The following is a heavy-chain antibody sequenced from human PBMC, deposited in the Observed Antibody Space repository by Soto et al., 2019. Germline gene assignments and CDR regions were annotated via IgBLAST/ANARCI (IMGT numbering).Heavy chain of an antibody. V-gene: IGHV4-59*01. D-gene: IGHD2-8*01. CDR2: IFQSLGA. CDR1: GGSTTSDY. Sequence: PSETLSLTCTVSGGSTTSDYWSWIRQPPGKGLEWLGYIFQSLGAKYNPSLGSRGTISLDTSKNQLSLSLRSVTAADTAIYFCARDPGYCTNGVCPIFDFWGQGVLVTVSS. J-gene: IGHJ4*02. CDR3: ARDPGYCTNGVCPIFDF.